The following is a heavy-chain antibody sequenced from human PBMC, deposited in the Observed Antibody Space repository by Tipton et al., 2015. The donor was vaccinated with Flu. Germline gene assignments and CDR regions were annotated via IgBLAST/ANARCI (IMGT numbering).Heavy chain of an antibody. D-gene: IGHD5-12*01. CDR1: GFTFSSYA. V-gene: IGHV3-64*02. CDR2: ISSNGGST. CDR3: ARSCSQLNGVDYYGMDV. Sequence: SLRLSCAASGFTFSSYAMHWVRQAPGKGLEYVSAISSNGGSTYYADSVKGRLTISRANSKNTLYLQMGSLRAEDMAVYYCARSCSQLNGVDYYGMDVWGQGNPVPV. J-gene: IGHJ6*02.